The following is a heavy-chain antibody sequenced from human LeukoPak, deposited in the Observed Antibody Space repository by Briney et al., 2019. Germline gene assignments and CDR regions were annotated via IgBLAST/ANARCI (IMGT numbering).Heavy chain of an antibody. Sequence: GGSLRLSCAASGFTLSTYSLNWVRQAPGKGLEWVSSISSSSLYIYYADSVKGRFTISRDNSKNTLYLQMNSLRAEDTAVYYCARGVPFFDYWGQGTLVTVSS. CDR3: ARGVPFFDY. CDR1: GFTLSTYS. D-gene: IGHD3-10*01. J-gene: IGHJ4*02. V-gene: IGHV3-21*01. CDR2: ISSSSLYI.